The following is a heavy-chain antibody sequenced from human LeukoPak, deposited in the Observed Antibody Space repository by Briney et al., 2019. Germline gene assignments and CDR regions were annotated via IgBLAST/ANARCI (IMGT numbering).Heavy chain of an antibody. Sequence: GASVKVSCKASGYTFTSYGISWVRQAPGQGLEWMGWISAYNGNTNYAQKLQGKVTMTTDTSTSTAYMELRSLRSDDTAVYYCARGPITMVRGVCDYWGQGTLVTVSS. V-gene: IGHV1-18*01. CDR1: GYTFTSYG. CDR2: ISAYNGNT. CDR3: ARGPITMVRGVCDY. D-gene: IGHD3-10*01. J-gene: IGHJ4*02.